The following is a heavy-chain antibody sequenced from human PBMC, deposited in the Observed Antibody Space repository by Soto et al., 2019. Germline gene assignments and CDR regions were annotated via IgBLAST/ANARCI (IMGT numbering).Heavy chain of an antibody. Sequence: PGGSLRLPCEVSVFTLSSYSMNWVRQAPGKGLEWVSSISSSSSYIYYADSVKGRFTISRDNAKNTLYLQMNSLRAEDTAVYYCAKDFVYDRSGYLPYFDYWGQGTLVTVSS. D-gene: IGHD3-22*01. CDR3: AKDFVYDRSGYLPYFDY. J-gene: IGHJ4*02. CDR2: ISSSSSYI. V-gene: IGHV3-21*04. CDR1: VFTLSSYS.